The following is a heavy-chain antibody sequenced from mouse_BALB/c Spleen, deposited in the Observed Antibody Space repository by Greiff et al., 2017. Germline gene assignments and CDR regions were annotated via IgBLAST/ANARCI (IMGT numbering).Heavy chain of an antibody. V-gene: IGHV3-2*02. D-gene: IGHD4-1*01. CDR2: ISYSGST. Sequence: EVKLVESGPGLVKPSQSLSLTCTVTGYSITSDYAWNWIRQFPGNKLEWMGYISYSGSTSYNPSLKSRISITRDTSKNQFFLQLNSVTTEDTATYYCARSRKLDYAMDYWGQGTSVTVSS. J-gene: IGHJ4*01. CDR1: GYSITSDYA. CDR3: ARSRKLDYAMDY.